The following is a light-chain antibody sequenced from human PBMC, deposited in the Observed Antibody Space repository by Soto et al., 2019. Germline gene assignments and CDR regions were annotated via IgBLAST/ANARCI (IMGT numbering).Light chain of an antibody. Sequence: AIQMTQSPSSLSASVGDRVTITCRASQGIRNDLGWYQQKPGKAPKLLIYAASSLQSGVPSRFSGSGSGTDFTLTISSLQPEDFATYICQQYKSYSTFGRGTKVDIK. CDR2: AAS. J-gene: IGKJ1*01. CDR3: QQYKSYST. V-gene: IGKV1-6*01. CDR1: QGIRND.